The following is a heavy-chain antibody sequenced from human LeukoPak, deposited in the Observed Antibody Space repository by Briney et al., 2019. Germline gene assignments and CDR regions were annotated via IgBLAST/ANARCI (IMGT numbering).Heavy chain of an antibody. CDR2: INPNSGGT. V-gene: IGHV1-2*04. J-gene: IGHJ3*02. CDR1: GYTFTGYY. D-gene: IGHD3-10*01. Sequence: ASVKVSCKASGYTFTGYYMHWVRQAPGQGLEWMGWINPNSGGTNYAQKFQGWVTMTRDTSFSTAYVELSRLRSDDTAVYYCARAYDYYGSGSPDAFDIWGQGTMVTVSS. CDR3: ARAYDYYGSGSPDAFDI.